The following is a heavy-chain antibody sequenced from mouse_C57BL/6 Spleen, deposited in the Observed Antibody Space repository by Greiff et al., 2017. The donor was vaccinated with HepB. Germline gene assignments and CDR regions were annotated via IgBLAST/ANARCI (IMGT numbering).Heavy chain of an antibody. D-gene: IGHD2-4*01. J-gene: IGHJ2*01. Sequence: VQLQQSGPELVKPGASVKISCKASGYAFSSSWMNWVKQRPGKGLEWIGRIYPGDGDTNYNGKFKGKATLTADKSSSTAYMQLSSLTSEDSAVYFCARSSMIYYDYDEDFDYWGQGTTLTVSS. CDR1: GYAFSSSW. CDR2: IYPGDGDT. V-gene: IGHV1-82*01. CDR3: ARSSMIYYDYDEDFDY.